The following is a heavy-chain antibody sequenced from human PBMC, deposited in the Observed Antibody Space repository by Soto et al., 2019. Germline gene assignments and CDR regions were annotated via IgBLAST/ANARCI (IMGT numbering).Heavy chain of an antibody. Sequence: QVQLVQSGSEVKKSGSSVKVSCKASRGTFNRYAISWVRQAPGQGLEWMGGIIPMFGSANYAQKFQGRVTITADESMNTAYMEMSSLTSDDTAVYYCATEGGHNYGLGRGHPFDPWGQGTLVTVSS. CDR2: IIPMFGSA. V-gene: IGHV1-69*01. D-gene: IGHD4-17*01. CDR1: RGTFNRYA. J-gene: IGHJ5*02. CDR3: ATEGGHNYGLGRGHPFDP.